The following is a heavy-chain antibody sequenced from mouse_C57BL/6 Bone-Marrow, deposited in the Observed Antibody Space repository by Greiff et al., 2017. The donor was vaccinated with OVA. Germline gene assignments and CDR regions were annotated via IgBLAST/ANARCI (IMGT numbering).Heavy chain of an antibody. CDR3: ARCDWDLAY. Sequence: QVQLKESGAELVKPGASVKISCKASGYAFSSYWMNWVKLRTGKGLEWIGQIYPGDGDTNYNGKFKGKATLTADKSSSTAYMQLSSLTSEDSAVYFCARCDWDLAYWGQGTLVTVSA. CDR2: IYPGDGDT. CDR1: GYAFSSYW. D-gene: IGHD4-1*01. J-gene: IGHJ3*01. V-gene: IGHV1-80*01.